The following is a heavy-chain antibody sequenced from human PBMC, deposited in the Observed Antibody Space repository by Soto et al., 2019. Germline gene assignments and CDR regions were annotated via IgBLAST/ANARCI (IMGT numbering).Heavy chain of an antibody. CDR1: GGSFSGYY. CDR2: INHSGST. CDR3: ARGDCSGGSCRKDAFDI. V-gene: IGHV4-34*01. J-gene: IGHJ3*02. D-gene: IGHD2-15*01. Sequence: KPSETLSLTCAVYGGSFSGYYWSWIRQPPGKGLEWIGEINHSGSTNYNPSLKSRVTISVDTSKNQFSLKLSSVTAADTAVYYCARGDCSGGSCRKDAFDIWGQGTMVTVSS.